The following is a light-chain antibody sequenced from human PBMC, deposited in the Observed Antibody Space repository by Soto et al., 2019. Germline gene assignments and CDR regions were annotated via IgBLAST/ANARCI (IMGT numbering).Light chain of an antibody. CDR3: QQFNDYPLT. CDR1: QSISSW. CDR2: GAS. Sequence: DIQMTQSPSTLSASVGDRVTITCRASQSISSWLAWYQQKPGKAPKLLIYGASTLQSDVPSRFSGSGSGTEFTLTVSSLQAEDSATYYCQQFNDYPLTVGGGTKVDSK. J-gene: IGKJ4*01. V-gene: IGKV1-5*01.